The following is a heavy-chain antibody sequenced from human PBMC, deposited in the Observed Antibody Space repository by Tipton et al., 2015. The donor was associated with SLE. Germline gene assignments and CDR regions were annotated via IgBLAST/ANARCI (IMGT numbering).Heavy chain of an antibody. V-gene: IGHV4-59*05. CDR2: IYSSGGT. D-gene: IGHD3-3*01. J-gene: IGHJ6*03. CDR1: GGSINSFY. CDR3: ARTSTYYDFWSGSYYYYYYMDV. Sequence: TLSLTCTVSGGSINSFYWTWVRQPAGKGLEWLGSIYSSGGTYYNPSLQSRVTISVDTSKNQFSLKLSSVTAADTAVYYCARTSTYYDFWSGSYYYYYYMDVWGKGTTVTVSS.